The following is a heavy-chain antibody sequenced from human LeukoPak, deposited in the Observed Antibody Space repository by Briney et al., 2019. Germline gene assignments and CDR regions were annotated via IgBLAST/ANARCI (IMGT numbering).Heavy chain of an antibody. Sequence: GESLKISCKGSGYRFTSYWIGWVRPMPGKGLEWMGIIYPGDSDTRYSPSFQGQVTISADKSISTAYLQWSSLKASDTAMYYCARCYYGSGSYSSDYYGMDVWGQGTTVTVSS. V-gene: IGHV5-51*01. CDR1: GYRFTSYW. D-gene: IGHD3-10*01. J-gene: IGHJ6*02. CDR3: ARCYYGSGSYSSDYYGMDV. CDR2: IYPGDSDT.